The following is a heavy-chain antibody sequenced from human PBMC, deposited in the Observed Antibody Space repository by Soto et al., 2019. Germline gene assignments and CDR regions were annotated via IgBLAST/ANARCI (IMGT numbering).Heavy chain of an antibody. J-gene: IGHJ3*02. CDR3: ARDRSDSSRADSFDI. Sequence: GGSLRLSCAVSAFTVSDNYMSWVRQAPGKGLEWVSVIYRGDATHYADSVKGRFTISRDNSKNTVYLQMNSLRAEDTAVYYCARDRSDSSRADSFDIWGQGTMVTVSS. CDR1: AFTVSDNY. CDR2: IYRGDAT. D-gene: IGHD6-25*01. V-gene: IGHV3-53*01.